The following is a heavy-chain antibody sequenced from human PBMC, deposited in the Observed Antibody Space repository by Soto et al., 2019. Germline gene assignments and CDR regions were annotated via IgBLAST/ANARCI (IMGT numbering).Heavy chain of an antibody. CDR3: ANAPSSDCNSGACSLRS. J-gene: IGHJ5*02. CDR1: GFTFSNYG. Sequence: EVQLLESGGGLVQPGGSLRLSCAASGFTFSNYGMSWVRQAPGKGLEWVSSISGGNTFYAGSVKGRFTISRDNSKNTLYLQRNSLTAEDTAVYYCANAPSSDCNSGACSLRSWGQGTLVTVSS. D-gene: IGHD2-21*01. V-gene: IGHV3-23*01. CDR2: ISGGNT.